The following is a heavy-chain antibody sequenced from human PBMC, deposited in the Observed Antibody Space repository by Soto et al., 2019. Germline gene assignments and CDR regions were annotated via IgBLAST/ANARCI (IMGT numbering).Heavy chain of an antibody. CDR2: INHSGST. CDR3: ARERQLANWFDP. D-gene: IGHD6-13*01. CDR1: GGSFSGYY. J-gene: IGHJ5*02. V-gene: IGHV4-34*01. Sequence: QVQLQQWGAGLLKPSETLSLTCAVYGGSFSGYYWSWIRQPPGKGLEWIGEINHSGSTNYNPSLKSRVTISVDTSKNQFSLKLSSVTAADTAVYYCARERQLANWFDPWGQGTLVTVSS.